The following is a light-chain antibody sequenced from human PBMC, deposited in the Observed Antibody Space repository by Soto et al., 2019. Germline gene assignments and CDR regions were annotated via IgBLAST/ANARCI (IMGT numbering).Light chain of an antibody. J-gene: IGLJ3*02. CDR2: DVT. CDR1: SSDVGGYDH. CDR3: SSYTNKDTLL. Sequence: QSALTQPASVSGSPGQSITISCTGTSSDVGGYDHVSWYQQHPRKAPKLIIYDVTVRPSGISRRFSGSKSDNTASLAVSGLQPEDEADCYCSSYTNKDTLLFGGGTKLTVL. V-gene: IGLV2-14*03.